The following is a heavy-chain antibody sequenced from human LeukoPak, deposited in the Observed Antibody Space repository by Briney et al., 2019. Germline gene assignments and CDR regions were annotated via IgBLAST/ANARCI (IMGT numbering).Heavy chain of an antibody. CDR1: GFTFSSYG. J-gene: IGHJ4*02. D-gene: IGHD3-22*01. Sequence: GGSLRLSCAASGFTFSSYGMHWVRQAPGKGLGWVAVISFDGSNKYYADSVKGRFTISRDNSKNTLYLQMNSLRAEDTAVYYCARVASITMICDFWGQGTLVTVSS. CDR3: ARVASITMICDF. V-gene: IGHV3-30*03. CDR2: ISFDGSNK.